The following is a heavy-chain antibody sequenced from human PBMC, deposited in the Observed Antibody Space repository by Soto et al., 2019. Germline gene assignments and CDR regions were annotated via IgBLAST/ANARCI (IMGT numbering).Heavy chain of an antibody. CDR2: IYPGDSES. V-gene: IGHV5-51*01. CDR1: GYSFSSYW. Sequence: PGESLKISCKGSGYSFSSYWIGWVRQMPGKGLEWMGIIYPGDSESRYSPSFQGQVTMSADKSISIAYLQWSSLKASDTAMYYCAHIYDSSGYSPYWGQGTLVTVSS. CDR3: AHIYDSSGYSPY. J-gene: IGHJ4*02. D-gene: IGHD3-22*01.